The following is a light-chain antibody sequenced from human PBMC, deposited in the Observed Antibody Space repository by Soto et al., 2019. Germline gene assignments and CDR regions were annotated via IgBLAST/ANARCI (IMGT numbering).Light chain of an antibody. CDR2: GAS. CDR3: QQRSFWPL. CDR1: QSVSNNY. Sequence: EIVLTQSPGTLSLSPGERATLSCRASQSVSNNYLAWYQQKPGQAPRLLIYGASNRATGIPARFSGSGSGTDFTLTISGLEPEDFAVYYCQQRSFWPLFGQGTRLEIK. J-gene: IGKJ5*01. V-gene: IGKV3-11*01.